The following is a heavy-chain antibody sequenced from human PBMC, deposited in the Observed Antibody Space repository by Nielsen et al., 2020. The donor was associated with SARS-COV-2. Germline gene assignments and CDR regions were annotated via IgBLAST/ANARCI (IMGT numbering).Heavy chain of an antibody. J-gene: IGHJ4*02. Sequence: GESLKISCAASGFTFSSYAMHWVRQAPGKGLEWVAVISYDGSNKYYADSVKGRFTISRDNSKNTLYLQMSSLRAEDTAVYYCARDPGIVVVLYYFDYWGQGTLVTVSS. D-gene: IGHD3-22*01. CDR2: ISYDGSNK. CDR1: GFTFSSYA. V-gene: IGHV3-30*04. CDR3: ARDPGIVVVLYYFDY.